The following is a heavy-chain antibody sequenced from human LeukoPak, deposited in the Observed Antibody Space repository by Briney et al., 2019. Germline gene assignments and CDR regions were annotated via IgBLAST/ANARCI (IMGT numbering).Heavy chain of an antibody. CDR1: GFTVSSNY. CDR3: ARDSSRIADLDAFDI. V-gene: IGHV3-48*04. J-gene: IGHJ3*02. Sequence: GSLRLSCAASGFTVSSNYMNWVRQAPGKGLEWVSYISSSGSPIYYADSVKGRFTISRDNAKNSLYLQMNSLRAEDTAVYYCARDSSRIADLDAFDIWGQGTKVTVSS. D-gene: IGHD6-13*01. CDR2: ISSSGSPI.